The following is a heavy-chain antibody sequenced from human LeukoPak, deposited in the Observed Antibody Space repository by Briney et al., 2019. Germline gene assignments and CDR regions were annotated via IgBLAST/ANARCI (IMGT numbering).Heavy chain of an antibody. J-gene: IGHJ6*02. CDR2: INAGNGNT. CDR1: GYTFTSYA. Sequence: ASVKVSCKASGYTFTSYAMHWVRQAPGQRLEWMGWINAGNGNTKYSQKFQGRVTITRHTSASTAYMELSSLRSEDTAVYYCARGERFLEWLPVYYYYYGMDVWGQGTTVTVSS. D-gene: IGHD3-3*01. V-gene: IGHV1-3*01. CDR3: ARGERFLEWLPVYYYYYGMDV.